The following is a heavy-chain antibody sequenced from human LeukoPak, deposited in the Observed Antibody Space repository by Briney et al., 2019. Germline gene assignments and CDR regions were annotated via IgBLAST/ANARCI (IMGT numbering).Heavy chain of an antibody. CDR2: IYHSGST. J-gene: IGHJ4*02. CDR1: GGSISSYY. V-gene: IGHV4-38-2*02. D-gene: IGHD3-9*01. CDR3: ARAPYYDILTGYAVAFDY. Sequence: SETLSLTCTVSGGSISSYYWGWIRQPPGKGLEWIGSIYHSGSTYYNPSLKSRVTISVDTSKNQFSLKLSSVTAADTAVYYCARAPYYDILTGYAVAFDYWGQGTLVTVSS.